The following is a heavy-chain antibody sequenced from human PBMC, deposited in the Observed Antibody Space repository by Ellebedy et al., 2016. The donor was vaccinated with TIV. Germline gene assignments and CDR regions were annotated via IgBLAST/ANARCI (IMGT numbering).Heavy chain of an antibody. J-gene: IGHJ4*02. CDR2: IYSSGST. Sequence: SETLSLTCTVSGGSMTRSSYYWAWIRQPPGKGLEWIGNIYSSGSTSYNPSLKSRVTISIDTSKNQFSLKVSSATTADTAVYYCARSLWSGWDWDNWGQGTLVTVSS. D-gene: IGHD3-3*01. CDR3: ARSLWSGWDWDN. V-gene: IGHV4-39*07. CDR1: GGSMTRSSYY.